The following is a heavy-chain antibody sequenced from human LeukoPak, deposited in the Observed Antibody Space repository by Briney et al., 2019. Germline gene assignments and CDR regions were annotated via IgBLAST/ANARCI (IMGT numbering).Heavy chain of an antibody. CDR3: ARVEAAAGLDY. Sequence: PGRSLRLSCAASGFTFSSYAMSWVRQAPGKGLEWVSGISGSGGSTFYADSVKGRFTISRDNSKNTLYLQMNSLRVEDTAIYYCARVEAAAGLDYWGQGTLVTVSS. D-gene: IGHD6-13*01. CDR1: GFTFSSYA. J-gene: IGHJ4*02. CDR2: ISGSGGST. V-gene: IGHV3-23*01.